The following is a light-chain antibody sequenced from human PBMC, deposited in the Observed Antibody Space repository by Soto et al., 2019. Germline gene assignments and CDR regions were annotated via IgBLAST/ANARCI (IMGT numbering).Light chain of an antibody. CDR1: QSVTDNY. V-gene: IGKV3-20*01. CDR3: QQYSRAPLT. J-gene: IGKJ1*01. CDR2: GAS. Sequence: EIVLTQSPGTLSLSPGERATVSCRASQSVTDNYLAWYQQKPGQAPRLVISGASSRTSGIPDRFSASGSGTDFTLTISRLEPEDFAVYYCQQYSRAPLTFGQGTKVDIK.